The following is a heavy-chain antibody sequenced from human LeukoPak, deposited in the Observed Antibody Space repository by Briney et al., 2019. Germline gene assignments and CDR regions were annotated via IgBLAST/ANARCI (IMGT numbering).Heavy chain of an antibody. CDR1: GGSISSGGYS. Sequence: PSQTLSLTCAVSGGSISSGGYSWSWIRQPPGKGLEWIGYIYHSGSTYYNPSLKSRVTISVDRSKNQFSLKLSSVTAADTAVYYCARSTYYDFGSGYYGGWFAPGGQGTLVTVSS. CDR2: IYHSGST. J-gene: IGHJ5*02. CDR3: ARSTYYDFGSGYYGGWFAP. V-gene: IGHV4-30-2*01. D-gene: IGHD3-3*01.